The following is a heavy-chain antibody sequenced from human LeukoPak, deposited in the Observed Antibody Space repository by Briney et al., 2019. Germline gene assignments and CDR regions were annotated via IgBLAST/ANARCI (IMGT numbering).Heavy chain of an antibody. Sequence: ASVKVSCKASGYTFTGYYMHWVRQAPGQGLEWMGWINPNSGGTNYAQKFQGRVTMTRDTSISTAYMELSRLRSDDTAVYYCARPPSYYDSSGYYGLDAFDIWGQGTMATVSS. J-gene: IGHJ3*02. CDR2: INPNSGGT. D-gene: IGHD3-22*01. V-gene: IGHV1-2*02. CDR1: GYTFTGYY. CDR3: ARPPSYYDSSGYYGLDAFDI.